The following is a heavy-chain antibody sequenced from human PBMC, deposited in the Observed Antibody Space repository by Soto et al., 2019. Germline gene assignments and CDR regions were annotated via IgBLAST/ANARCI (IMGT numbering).Heavy chain of an antibody. CDR3: ARCLAPYDFWSGSDY. D-gene: IGHD3-3*01. CDR2: ISWNSGRI. J-gene: IGHJ4*02. Sequence: EVQLVESGGGLVQPGRSLRLSCAASGFSFDDYAMHWVRQAPGKGLEWVSGISWNSGRIDYADSVKGRFTVSRDNAKNSLHLQVNSLRAEDTALYYCARCLAPYDFWSGSDYWGQGTLVTVSS. CDR1: GFSFDDYA. V-gene: IGHV3-9*01.